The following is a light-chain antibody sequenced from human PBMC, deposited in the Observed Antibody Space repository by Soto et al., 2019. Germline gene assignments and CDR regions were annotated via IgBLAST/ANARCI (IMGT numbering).Light chain of an antibody. CDR3: CSYAGSGTPYV. CDR1: TSDVGSYNL. J-gene: IGLJ1*01. CDR2: EGN. V-gene: IGLV2-23*01. Sequence: QSVLIQPASVSGSLGQSITISCTATTSDVGSYNLVSWYQHHPGKAPKLMIYEGNKRSSGVSSRFSGSKSGNTASLTISGLRAKDEADYYCCSYAGSGTPYVFATGTKLTVL.